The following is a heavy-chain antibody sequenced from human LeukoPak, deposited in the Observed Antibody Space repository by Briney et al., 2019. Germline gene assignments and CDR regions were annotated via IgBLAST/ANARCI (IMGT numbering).Heavy chain of an antibody. J-gene: IGHJ4*02. CDR1: GFTVSSNY. D-gene: IGHD3-9*01. V-gene: IGHV3-53*04. Sequence: GGSLRLSCAASGFTVSSNYMSWVRQAPGKGLEWVSVIYSGGSTYYADSVKGRFTISRHNSKNTLYLQMNSLRAEDTAVYYCAKGSRRGLDSIDYWGQGTLVTVSS. CDR3: AKGSRRGLDSIDY. CDR2: IYSGGST.